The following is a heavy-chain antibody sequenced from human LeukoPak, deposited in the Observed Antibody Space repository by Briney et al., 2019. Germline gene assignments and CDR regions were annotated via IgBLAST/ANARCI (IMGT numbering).Heavy chain of an antibody. CDR3: TTRYSGSYFHSGEYYYGMDV. J-gene: IGHJ6*02. V-gene: IGHV3-15*01. Sequence: GGSLRLSCAAPGFTFSNAWMSWVRQAPGKGLEWVGRIKSKTDGGTTDYAAPVKGRFTISRDDSKNTLYLQMNSLKTEDTAVYYCTTRYSGSYFHSGEYYYGMDVWGQGTTVTVSS. D-gene: IGHD1-26*01. CDR2: IKSKTDGGTT. CDR1: GFTFSNAW.